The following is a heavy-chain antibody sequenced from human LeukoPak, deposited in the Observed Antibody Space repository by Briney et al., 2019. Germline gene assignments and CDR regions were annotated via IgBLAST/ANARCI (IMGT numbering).Heavy chain of an antibody. CDR2: IWYDGGNK. D-gene: IGHD3-9*01. Sequence: GGSLRLSCAASGFMFSSYGMHWVRQAPGKGLEWVAVIWYDGGNKYYADSVKGRFTISRDNSKNSLYLQMNSLRTEDTALYYCAKGDYDILTGLGGLDPWGQGTLVTVSS. V-gene: IGHV3-33*03. CDR1: GFMFSSYG. J-gene: IGHJ5*02. CDR3: AKGDYDILTGLGGLDP.